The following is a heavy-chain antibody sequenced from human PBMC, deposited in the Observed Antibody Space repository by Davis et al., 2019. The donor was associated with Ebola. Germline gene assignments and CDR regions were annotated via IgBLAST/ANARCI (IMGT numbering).Heavy chain of an antibody. CDR3: SGSYRTFDY. D-gene: IGHD1-26*01. CDR2: IKQDGSEK. V-gene: IGHV3-7*03. CDR1: GFTFSSYW. Sequence: GESLKISCAASGFTFSSYWMSWVRQAPGKGLEWVANIKQDGSEKYYVDSVKGRFTISRDDSKNTAYLQMNSLKTEDTAVYYCSGSYRTFDYWGQGTLVTVSS. J-gene: IGHJ4*02.